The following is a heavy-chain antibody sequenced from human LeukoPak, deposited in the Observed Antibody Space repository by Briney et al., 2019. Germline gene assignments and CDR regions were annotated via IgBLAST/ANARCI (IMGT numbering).Heavy chain of an antibody. CDR2: INPNSGGT. CDR3: ARGRYYYDSSGRQRIDS. Sequence: RASVKVSCKASGYTFTGYYMHWVRQAPGQGLEWMGRINPNSGGTNYAQKFQGRVTMTRDTSISTAYMELSRLRSDDTAVYYCARGRYYYDSSGRQRIDSWGQGTLVTVSS. J-gene: IGHJ4*02. V-gene: IGHV1-2*06. D-gene: IGHD3-22*01. CDR1: GYTFTGYY.